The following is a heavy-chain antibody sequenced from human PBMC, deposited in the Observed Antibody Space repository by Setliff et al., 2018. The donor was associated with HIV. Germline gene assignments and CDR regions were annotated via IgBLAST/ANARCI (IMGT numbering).Heavy chain of an antibody. CDR3: ARIRGVIADASDI. CDR2: MNPNNGNT. CDR1: GYNFTDYD. V-gene: IGHV1-8*02. J-gene: IGHJ3*02. Sequence: ASVKVSCKASGYNFTDYDINWVRQATGQGLEWMGWMNPNNGNTGYAEKFQGRVTMTRDTSISTAYMELSSLRSDDTAVYYCARIRGVIADASDIWGQGTMVT. D-gene: IGHD3-10*01.